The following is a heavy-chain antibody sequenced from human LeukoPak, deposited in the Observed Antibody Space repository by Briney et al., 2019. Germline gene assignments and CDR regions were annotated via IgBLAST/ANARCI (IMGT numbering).Heavy chain of an antibody. CDR3: ARADFADAFDI. Sequence: SETLSLTCAVSGYSISSGYYWGWIRQPPGKGLEWIGSIYHSGSTYYNPSLKSRVTISVDTSKNQFSLKLSTVTAADTAVYYCARADFADAFDIWGQGTMVTVSS. V-gene: IGHV4-38-2*01. CDR2: IYHSGST. J-gene: IGHJ3*02. CDR1: GYSISSGYY.